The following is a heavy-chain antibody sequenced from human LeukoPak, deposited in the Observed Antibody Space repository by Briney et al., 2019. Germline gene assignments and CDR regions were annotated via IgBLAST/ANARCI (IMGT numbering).Heavy chain of an antibody. V-gene: IGHV3-23*01. D-gene: IGHD6-13*01. CDR2: ISGSGGSI. CDR3: STSPSFGSSWYQFNY. Sequence: GGSLRLSCAASGFTFRSYAMSWVRQAPGKGLEWVSSISGSGGSIYYADSVKGRFTISRDNSKNTLHLQMNSLRAEDTAVYYCSTSPSFGSSWYQFNYWGQGTLVTVSS. J-gene: IGHJ4*02. CDR1: GFTFRSYA.